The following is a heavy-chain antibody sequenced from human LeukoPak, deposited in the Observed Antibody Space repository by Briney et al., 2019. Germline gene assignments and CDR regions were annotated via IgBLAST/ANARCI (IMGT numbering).Heavy chain of an antibody. CDR2: IYYSGST. CDR3: ARWTEKTCYYDSSGYSPHRPNDAFDI. J-gene: IGHJ3*02. D-gene: IGHD3-22*01. CDR1: GGSISSVGYY. V-gene: IGHV4-31*03. Sequence: SQTLSLTCTVSGGSISSVGYYWSWIRQHPGTGLEWIGYIYYSGSTYYNPSLKSRVTISVDTSKNQFSLKLSSVTAADTAVYYCARWTEKTCYYDSSGYSPHRPNDAFDIWGQGTMVTVSS.